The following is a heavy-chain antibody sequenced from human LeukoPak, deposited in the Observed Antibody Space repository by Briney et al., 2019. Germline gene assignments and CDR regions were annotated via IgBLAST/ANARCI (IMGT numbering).Heavy chain of an antibody. V-gene: IGHV4-30-2*03. CDR3: ARLSYSSSSHFDY. CDR2: IYHSGST. CDR1: GGSISSGGYS. Sequence: SQTLSLTCAVSGGSISSGGYSWSWIRQPPGKGLEWIGYIYHSGSTYYNPSLKSRVTISVDTSKNQFSLKLSSVTAADTAVYYCARLSYSSSSHFDYWGQGTLVTVSS. J-gene: IGHJ4*02. D-gene: IGHD6-6*01.